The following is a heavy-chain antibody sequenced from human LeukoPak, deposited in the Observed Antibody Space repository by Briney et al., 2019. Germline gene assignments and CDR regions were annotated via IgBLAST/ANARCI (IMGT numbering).Heavy chain of an antibody. Sequence: GGSLRLSCAASGFTVSSNYMSWVRQAPGKGLEWVSVIYSGGSTYYADSVKGRFTISRHNSKNTLYLQMNSLRAEDTAVYYCARDQGYYDSSGYYRARKNYYYYGMDVWGQGTRSPSP. V-gene: IGHV3-53*04. CDR3: ARDQGYYDSSGYYRARKNYYYYGMDV. CDR1: GFTVSSNY. CDR2: IYSGGST. D-gene: IGHD3-22*01. J-gene: IGHJ6*02.